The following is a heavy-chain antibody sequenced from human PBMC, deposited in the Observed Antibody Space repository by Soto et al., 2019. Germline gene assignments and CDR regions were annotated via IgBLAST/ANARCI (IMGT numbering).Heavy chain of an antibody. CDR1: GSTFSNYI. D-gene: IGHD3-16*01. V-gene: IGHV3-30-3*01. CDR3: AGGETNSPWGV. J-gene: IGHJ6*03. Sequence: QLQLVESGGGVVQPGTSLRLSCTASGSTFSNYIMHWVRQAPGKGLDWVAFISYDGSNKDYADSVEGRFTISRDNSKSPFYRQATSSRPEDTAVYHCAGGETNSPWGVWAKGTTVTFSS. CDR2: ISYDGSNK.